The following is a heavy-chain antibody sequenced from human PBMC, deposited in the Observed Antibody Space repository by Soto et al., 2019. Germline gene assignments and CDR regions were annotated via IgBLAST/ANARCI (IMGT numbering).Heavy chain of an antibody. Sequence: SVKVSCKVSGGTFSSYAISWVRQAPGQGLEWMGGIFPIFGTANYAQKFQGRVTITADESTSTAYIALSSLRSEDTAVYYCARERGRSSQYSSSWLDPWGQGTLVTVSS. V-gene: IGHV1-69*13. J-gene: IGHJ5*02. CDR2: IFPIFGTA. D-gene: IGHD6-6*01. CDR3: ARERGRSSQYSSSWLDP. CDR1: GGTFSSYA.